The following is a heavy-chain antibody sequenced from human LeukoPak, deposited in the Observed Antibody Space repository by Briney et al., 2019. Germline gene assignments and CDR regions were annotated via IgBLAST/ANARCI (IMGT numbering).Heavy chain of an antibody. J-gene: IGHJ4*02. CDR3: ARQKLYFAPPMGFDY. D-gene: IGHD3-9*01. Sequence: SETLSLTCTVSGGSISSSSYYWGWIRQPPGKGLEWIGDISYSGGTIYKDSLKGRVTISVDTSKNQFSLKVNSVTAADTAVYYCARQKLYFAPPMGFDYWGQGSLVTVSS. CDR1: GGSISSSSYY. CDR2: ISYSGGT. V-gene: IGHV4-39*07.